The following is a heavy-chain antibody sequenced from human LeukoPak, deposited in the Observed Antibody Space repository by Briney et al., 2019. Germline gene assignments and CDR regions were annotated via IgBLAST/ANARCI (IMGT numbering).Heavy chain of an antibody. CDR1: GYTFTSYD. Sequence: ASVKVSCKASGYTFTSYDINWVRQATGQGLEWMGWMTPNSGNTGYAQKFQGRVTMTRNTSISTAYMELSSLRSEDTAVYYCAREGDIYGVSLMAWLDPWGQGTLVTVSS. J-gene: IGHJ5*02. CDR3: AREGDIYGVSLMAWLDP. V-gene: IGHV1-8*01. D-gene: IGHD4-17*01. CDR2: MTPNSGNT.